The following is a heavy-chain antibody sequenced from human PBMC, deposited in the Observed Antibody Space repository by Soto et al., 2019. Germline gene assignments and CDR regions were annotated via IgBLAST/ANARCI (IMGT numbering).Heavy chain of an antibody. D-gene: IGHD3-22*01. V-gene: IGHV1-69*01. Sequence: QVQLVQSGAEVKKPGSSVKVSCKASGGTFSSYAIDWVRQAPGQGLEWMGGIIPIFGTAKYAQKFQGRVRITGDEPTSTAYMELRSLGSEDTAVYYWARGVHYESSGYYYFYWGQGTLVTVS. CDR2: IIPIFGTA. J-gene: IGHJ4*02. CDR1: GGTFSSYA. CDR3: ARGVHYESSGYYYFY.